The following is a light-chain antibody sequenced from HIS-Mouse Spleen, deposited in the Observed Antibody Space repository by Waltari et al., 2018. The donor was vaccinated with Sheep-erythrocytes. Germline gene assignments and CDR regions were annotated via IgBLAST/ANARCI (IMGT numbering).Light chain of an antibody. J-gene: IGKJ4*01. CDR2: DAS. V-gene: IGKV1-33*01. CDR3: QQYDNLLT. CDR1: QDISNY. Sequence: DIQMTQSPSSLSASVGSRLTITCQASQDISNYLNWYQQKPGKAPKLLIYDASNLETGVPSRFSGSGSGTDFTFTISSLQPEDIATYYCQQYDNLLTFGGGTKVEIK.